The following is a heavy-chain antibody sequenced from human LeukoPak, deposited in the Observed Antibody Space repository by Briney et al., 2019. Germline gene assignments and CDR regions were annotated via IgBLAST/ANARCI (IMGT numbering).Heavy chain of an antibody. D-gene: IGHD3-22*01. CDR1: GYSISSGYY. Sequence: SETLSLTCTVSGYSISSGYYWGWIRQPPGKGLEWIGSIYHSGSTYYNPSLKSRVTISVDTSKNQFSLKLSSVTAADTAVYYCARSITMIVVPDAFDIWGQGTMVTVSS. V-gene: IGHV4-38-2*02. CDR2: IYHSGST. CDR3: ARSITMIVVPDAFDI. J-gene: IGHJ3*02.